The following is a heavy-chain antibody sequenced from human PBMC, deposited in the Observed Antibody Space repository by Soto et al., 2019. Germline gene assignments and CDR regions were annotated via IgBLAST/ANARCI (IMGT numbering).Heavy chain of an antibody. D-gene: IGHD3-3*01. Sequence: ASVKVSCKASGGTFSSYAISWVRQAPGQGLEWMGGIIPIFGTANYAQKFQGRVTITADESTSTAYMELSSLRSEDTAVYYCARVPPLRFLEWPHYFDYWGQGTPAPVYS. CDR2: IIPIFGTA. V-gene: IGHV1-69*13. J-gene: IGHJ4*02. CDR1: GGTFSSYA. CDR3: ARVPPLRFLEWPHYFDY.